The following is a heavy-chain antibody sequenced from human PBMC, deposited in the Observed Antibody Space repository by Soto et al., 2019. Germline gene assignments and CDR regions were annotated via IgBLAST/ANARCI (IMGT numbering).Heavy chain of an antibody. V-gene: IGHV4-61*01. D-gene: IGHD3-22*01. J-gene: IGHJ3*02. Sequence: QVQLQESGPGLVKPSETLSLTCTVSGGSVSSVNYYWSWIRQPPGKGLEWIGHIYFGGNNNFNPSLKHRVTISIDTSKDTSSLQLSSVIAADTAVYFCVREFYCDNSGYDYFRAFDIWGQGTMVTVSS. CDR1: GGSVSSVNYY. CDR3: VREFYCDNSGYDYFRAFDI. CDR2: IYFGGNN.